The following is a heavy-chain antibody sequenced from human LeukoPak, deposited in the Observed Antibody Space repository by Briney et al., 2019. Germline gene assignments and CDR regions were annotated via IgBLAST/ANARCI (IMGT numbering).Heavy chain of an antibody. D-gene: IGHD2-15*01. Sequence: SGRSLRLSCAASGFTFSSYGMHWVRQAPGKGLEWVAVISYDGSNKYYADSVKGRFTISRDNSKNTLYLQMNSLRAEDTAVYYCARLYGSYPGWFDPWGQGTLVTVSS. J-gene: IGHJ5*02. CDR2: ISYDGSNK. CDR3: ARLYGSYPGWFDP. V-gene: IGHV3-30*03. CDR1: GFTFSSYG.